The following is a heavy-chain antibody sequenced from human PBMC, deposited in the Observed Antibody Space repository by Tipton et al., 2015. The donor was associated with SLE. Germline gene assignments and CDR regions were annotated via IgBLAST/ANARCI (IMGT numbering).Heavy chain of an antibody. V-gene: IGHV4-61*02. CDR2: IYSSGST. CDR3: TTISSNWYWAGDL. Sequence: TLSLTCTVSGGSVSSATYFWNWIRQPAGKGLEWIGRIYSSGSTDYNPSLKSRVTISLDTSKNQFSLKLTSVTAADTALYYCTTISSNWYWAGDLWGQGTLVTVSS. D-gene: IGHD2-8*02. J-gene: IGHJ5*02. CDR1: GGSVSSATYF.